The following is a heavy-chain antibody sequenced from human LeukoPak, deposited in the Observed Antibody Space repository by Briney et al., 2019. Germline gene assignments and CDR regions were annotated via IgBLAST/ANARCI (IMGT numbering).Heavy chain of an antibody. CDR3: ARASKVHYDILTGYSTAYYYYYMDV. Sequence: ASVKVSCKASGGTFSSYAISWVRQAPGQGLEWMGGIIPIFGTANYAQKFQGRVTITADKSTNTAYMELSSLRSEDTAVYYCARASKVHYDILTGYSTAYYYYYMDVWGKGTTVTVSS. J-gene: IGHJ6*03. CDR2: IIPIFGTA. CDR1: GGTFSSYA. D-gene: IGHD3-9*01. V-gene: IGHV1-69*06.